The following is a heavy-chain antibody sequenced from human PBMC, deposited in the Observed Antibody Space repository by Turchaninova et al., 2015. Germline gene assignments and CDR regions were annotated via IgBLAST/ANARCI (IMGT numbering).Heavy chain of an antibody. D-gene: IGHD4-17*01. J-gene: IGHJ6*02. V-gene: IGHV3-7*03. CDR2: INLEINEK. CDR3: ARDQGTTRRSYGMDV. Sequence: EVQLVESGGGLVQPGGSLSLSCAAPGFTFDTFWMIWVRQAPGRGLEGVANINLEINEKYDVDSLKGRVTIPRDNAKNSLYLQMNSLRAEDTAIYYWARDQGTTRRSYGMDVWGQGTSVTVS. CDR1: GFTFDTFW.